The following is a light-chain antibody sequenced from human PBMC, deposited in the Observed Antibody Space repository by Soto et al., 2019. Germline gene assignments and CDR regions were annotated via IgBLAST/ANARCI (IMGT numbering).Light chain of an antibody. CDR3: QQYVSSPPWT. Sequence: EIVLTQSPGTLSLSPGERATLSCRAIQSVTSSYLAWYQQQPGQAPRLLIYDASTRATGIPDRFSGSGSGTDFTLTISRLEPEDFAVYYCQQYVSSPPWTFGQGTKVDIK. J-gene: IGKJ1*01. V-gene: IGKV3-20*01. CDR2: DAS. CDR1: QSVTSSY.